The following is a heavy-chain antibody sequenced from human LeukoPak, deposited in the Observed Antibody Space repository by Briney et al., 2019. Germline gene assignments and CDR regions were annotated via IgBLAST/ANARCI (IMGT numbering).Heavy chain of an antibody. V-gene: IGHV3-7*01. J-gene: IGHJ4*02. CDR2: IRYDGSEK. Sequence: GGSLRLSCEASGFTFNNYWMSWVRQAPGRGLEWVANIRYDGSEKYYVDSVKGRFTISRDNAKNSLYLQMNSLTAEDTAVYYCARDDILTGLTGGQGTLVTVSS. CDR1: GFTFNNYW. D-gene: IGHD3-9*01. CDR3: ARDDILTGLT.